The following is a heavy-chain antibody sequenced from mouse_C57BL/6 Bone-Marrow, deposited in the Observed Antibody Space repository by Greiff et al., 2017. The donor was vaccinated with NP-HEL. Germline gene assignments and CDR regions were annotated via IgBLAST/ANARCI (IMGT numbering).Heavy chain of an antibody. J-gene: IGHJ2*01. Sequence: VMLVESGAELVKPGASVKISCKASGYAFSSYWMNWVKQRPGKGLEWIGQIYPGDGDTNYNGKFKGKATLTADKSSSTAYMQLSSLTSEDSAVYFCARYGTTVVADYWGQGTTLTVSS. CDR1: GYAFSSYW. CDR2: IYPGDGDT. V-gene: IGHV1-80*01. CDR3: ARYGTTVVADY. D-gene: IGHD1-1*01.